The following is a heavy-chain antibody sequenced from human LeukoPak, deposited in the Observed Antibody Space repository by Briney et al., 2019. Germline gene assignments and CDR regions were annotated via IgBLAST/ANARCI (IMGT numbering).Heavy chain of an antibody. V-gene: IGHV3-21*01. CDR2: ITSPSSNI. CDR3: ARVGSSLTHYFDY. CDR1: GFTLRSYT. Sequence: PGGSLRLSCAASGFTLRSYTINWVRQAPGKGLEWVSSITSPSSNIHYADSVKGRFTISRDNAKNSLYLQMNSLRPEDTAVYYCARVGSSLTHYFDYWGQGTLVTVSS. J-gene: IGHJ4*02. D-gene: IGHD6-13*01.